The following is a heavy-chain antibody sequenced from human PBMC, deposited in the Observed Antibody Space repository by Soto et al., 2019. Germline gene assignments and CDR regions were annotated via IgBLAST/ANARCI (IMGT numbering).Heavy chain of an antibody. V-gene: IGHV3-21*01. CDR1: GFTFSSYS. J-gene: IGHJ6*02. D-gene: IGHD3-3*01. Sequence: EVQLVESGGGLVKPGGSLRLSCAASGFTFSSYSMNWVRQAPGKGLEWVSSISSSSSCIYYADSVKGRFTISRDNANNSLNQQMNSLIAEDAAVYYCARYVPQAYYDFWSGYSNPHYGMDVWGHVTTVTVAS. CDR2: ISSSSSCI. CDR3: ARYVPQAYYDFWSGYSNPHYGMDV.